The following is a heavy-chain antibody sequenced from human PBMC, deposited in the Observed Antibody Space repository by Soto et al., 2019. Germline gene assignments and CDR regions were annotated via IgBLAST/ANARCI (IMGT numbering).Heavy chain of an antibody. CDR1: GGSVSSYL. J-gene: IGHJ4*02. D-gene: IGHD3-10*01. CDR3: AFGDSLGPHDY. Sequence: KTSETLSLTCSVSGGSVSSYLWSWIRQSPGKGREWIGYIYNSGSTKYNPALKSRAYMSVDTSKHQFSLRLNAVTASDTAVYYCAFGDSLGPHDYWGQGTLVTVSS. V-gene: IGHV4-59*02. CDR2: IYNSGST.